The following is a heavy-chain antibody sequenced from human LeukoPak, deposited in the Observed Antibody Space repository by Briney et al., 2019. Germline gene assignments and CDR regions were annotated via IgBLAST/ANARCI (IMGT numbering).Heavy chain of an antibody. CDR2: ISVYNGNT. D-gene: IGHD2-15*01. CDR1: GYTFTSYG. V-gene: IGHV1-18*01. Sequence: ASVKVSCKASGYTFTSYGISWVRQAPGQGLEWMGWISVYNGNTNYAQKLQGRVTMTTDTSTSTAYMELRSLRSDDTAVYYCARDLGGGYCSGGSCYPIDYWGQGTLVTVSS. J-gene: IGHJ4*02. CDR3: ARDLGGGYCSGGSCYPIDY.